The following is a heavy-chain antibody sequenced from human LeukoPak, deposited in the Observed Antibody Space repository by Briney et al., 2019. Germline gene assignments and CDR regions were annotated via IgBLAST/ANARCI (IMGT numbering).Heavy chain of an antibody. J-gene: IGHJ4*02. V-gene: IGHV3-23*01. CDR3: AKGSSKAFRYFDY. CDR2: VSGGSGTT. D-gene: IGHD3-9*01. CDR1: GFSFNSYA. Sequence: PGGSLRLSCAASGFSFNSYAMSWVRQAPGQGLAWVSTVSGGSGTTYYADSVKGRFTISRDSSKNTLYLQMNSLSAEDTAVYYCAKGSSKAFRYFDYWGQGTLVTVSS.